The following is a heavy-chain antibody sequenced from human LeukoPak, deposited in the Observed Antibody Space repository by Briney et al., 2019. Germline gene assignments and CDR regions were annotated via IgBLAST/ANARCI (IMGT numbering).Heavy chain of an antibody. Sequence: SVKVSCKASGYTFTSYAMNWVRQAPGQGLEWMGGIIPIFGTANYAQKFQGRVTITADESTSTAYMELSSLRSEDTAVYYCASLPPDSAAAAYFDYWGQGTLVTVSS. D-gene: IGHD6-13*01. CDR1: GYTFTSYA. V-gene: IGHV1-69*13. CDR3: ASLPPDSAAAAYFDY. CDR2: IIPIFGTA. J-gene: IGHJ4*02.